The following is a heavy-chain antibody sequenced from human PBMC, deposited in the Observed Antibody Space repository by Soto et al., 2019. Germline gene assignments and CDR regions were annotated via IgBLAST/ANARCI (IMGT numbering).Heavy chain of an antibody. D-gene: IGHD5-18*01. J-gene: IGHJ4*02. CDR2: ISSSSSYI. V-gene: IGHV3-21*01. Sequence: EVQLVESGGGLVKPGGSLRLSCAASGFTFSSYSMNWVRQAPGKGLEWVSSISSSSSYIYYADSVKGRFTISRDNAQNSLYMQMNSLRAEDTAVYYCARDQPGYSYGYGLGYWRQGTLVTVSS. CDR3: ARDQPGYSYGYGLGY. CDR1: GFTFSSYS.